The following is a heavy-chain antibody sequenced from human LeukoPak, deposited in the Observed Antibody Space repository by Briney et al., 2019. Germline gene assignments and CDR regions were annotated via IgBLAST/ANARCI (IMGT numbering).Heavy chain of an antibody. D-gene: IGHD4-23*01. CDR2: IYISGST. CDR3: ARGNYGGYYYYYYMDV. Sequence: PSETLSLTCTVSGGSISSYYWSWIRQPAGKGLEWIGRIYISGSTNYNPSLKGRVTMSVDTSKNQFSLKLSSVTAADTAMYYCARGNYGGYYYYYYMDVWGKGTTVTISS. J-gene: IGHJ6*03. CDR1: GGSISSYY. V-gene: IGHV4-4*07.